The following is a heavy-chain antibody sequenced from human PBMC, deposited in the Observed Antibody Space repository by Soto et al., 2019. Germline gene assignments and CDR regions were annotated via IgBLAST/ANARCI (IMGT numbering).Heavy chain of an antibody. J-gene: IGHJ6*02. D-gene: IGHD5-18*01. CDR3: ASFREGYSYGWSYYYGMDV. Sequence: QVHLVQSGAEVKKPGASVKVSCQASGYTFTSYGFSWVRQAPGQGLEWMGWISAYNGNTNYAQKLQGRLTMTTDTSTSTAYMELRSLRSDDTAVYYCASFREGYSYGWSYYYGMDVWGQGTTVTVSS. V-gene: IGHV1-18*01. CDR1: GYTFTSYG. CDR2: ISAYNGNT.